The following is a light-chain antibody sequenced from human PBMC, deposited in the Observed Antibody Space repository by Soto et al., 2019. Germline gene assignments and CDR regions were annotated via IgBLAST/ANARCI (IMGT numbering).Light chain of an antibody. CDR1: SSNIGSNY. Sequence: QLVLTQPPTASGTTGQRVTITCSGSSSNIGSNYVYWYQQLAGTAPKLLIYGDSQRPSGVPDRFSGSKSGTSASLAISGLRSEDEADYYCTAWDSSLSAVLFGGGTKVTVL. CDR3: TAWDSSLSAVL. J-gene: IGLJ3*02. CDR2: GDS. V-gene: IGLV1-47*02.